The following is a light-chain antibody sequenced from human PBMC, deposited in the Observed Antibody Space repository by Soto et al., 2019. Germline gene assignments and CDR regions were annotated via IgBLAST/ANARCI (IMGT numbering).Light chain of an antibody. V-gene: IGKV3-20*01. Sequence: EIVLTQSPGTLSLSPGEGATLSGSTRQSVSGSYFAWYQQKPGQAPRLVVYVASSRATGMPDRFSARGSGAAFALTISSLELEDFAVYYCQQYGSTTGTFGQGTKVDIK. J-gene: IGKJ1*01. CDR1: QSVSGSY. CDR2: VAS. CDR3: QQYGSTTGT.